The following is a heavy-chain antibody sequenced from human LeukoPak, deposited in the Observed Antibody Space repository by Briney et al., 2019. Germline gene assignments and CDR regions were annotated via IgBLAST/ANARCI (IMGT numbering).Heavy chain of an antibody. Sequence: GGSLRLSCAASGLTFNTYWMTWVRQAPGKGLEWVANIKPDESETYYVDTVKGRFTISRDNAKNLLYLQMNSLRGEDTAVYYCGGFGYEAAVDLWGQGTLVTVSS. J-gene: IGHJ4*02. CDR1: GLTFNTYW. V-gene: IGHV3-7*01. CDR3: GGFGYEAAVDL. CDR2: IKPDESET. D-gene: IGHD6-13*01.